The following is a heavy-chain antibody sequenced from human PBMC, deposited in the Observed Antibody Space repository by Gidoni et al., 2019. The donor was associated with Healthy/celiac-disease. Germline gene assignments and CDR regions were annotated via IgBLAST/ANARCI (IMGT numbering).Heavy chain of an antibody. CDR3: ARSHDPSGRRVLEWLFHY. CDR2: IIPIFGTA. Sequence: QVQLVQSGAEVKKPGSSVKVSCKASGGTFISYAISWVRQAPGQGLEWMGGIIPIFGTANYAQKFQGRVTITADESTSTAYMELSSLRSEDTAVDYCARSHDPSGRRVLEWLFHYWGQGTLVTVSS. CDR1: GGTFISYA. V-gene: IGHV1-69*01. D-gene: IGHD3-3*01. J-gene: IGHJ4*02.